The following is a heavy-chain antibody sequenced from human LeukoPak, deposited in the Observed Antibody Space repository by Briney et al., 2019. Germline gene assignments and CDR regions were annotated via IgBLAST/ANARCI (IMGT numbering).Heavy chain of an antibody. Sequence: GGSLRLSCAASGFTFSRYAMHWVRQAPGKGLECVSAISSNGGSTYYANSVKGRFTISRDNSKSTLYLQMGSLRAEDMAVYYCARESATSAWLFDSWGQGTLVTVSS. V-gene: IGHV3-64*01. D-gene: IGHD6-19*01. CDR1: GFTFSRYA. CDR3: ARESATSAWLFDS. J-gene: IGHJ4*02. CDR2: ISSNGGST.